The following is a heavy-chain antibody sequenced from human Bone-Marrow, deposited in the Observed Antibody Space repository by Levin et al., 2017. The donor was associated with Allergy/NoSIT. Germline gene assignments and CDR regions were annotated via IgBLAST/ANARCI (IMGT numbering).Heavy chain of an antibody. CDR2: ISYDGSNK. V-gene: IGHV3-30-3*01. J-gene: IGHJ4*02. CDR3: ASGYDSTNLNDY. D-gene: IGHD5-12*01. Sequence: GGSLRLSCAASGFTFSSYAMHWVRQAPGKGLEWVAVISYDGSNKYYADSVKGRFTISRDNSKNTLYLQMNSLRAEDTAVYYCASGYDSTNLNDYWGQGTLVTVSS. CDR1: GFTFSSYA.